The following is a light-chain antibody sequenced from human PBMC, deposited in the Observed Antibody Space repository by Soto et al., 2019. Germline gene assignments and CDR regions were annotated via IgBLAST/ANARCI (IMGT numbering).Light chain of an antibody. CDR2: EIS. Sequence: QSALTQPASVSGSPGQSITISCTGTSSDVGGYNYVSWYQQHPGKAPKLMIYEISHRPSGVSNRFSGSKSGNTASLPISGLQAEDEAVYYCSSYSSSSTLVFGTGTKLTVL. J-gene: IGLJ1*01. V-gene: IGLV2-14*01. CDR3: SSYSSSSTLV. CDR1: SSDVGGYNY.